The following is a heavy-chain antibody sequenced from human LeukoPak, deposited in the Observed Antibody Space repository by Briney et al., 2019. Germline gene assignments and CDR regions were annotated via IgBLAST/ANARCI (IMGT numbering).Heavy chain of an antibody. CDR3: ARDNYYYDSSGYPLDY. D-gene: IGHD3-22*01. Sequence: SETLSLTCTVSGVSISSYYWSWIRQPAGKGLEWIGRIYTSGSTNYNPSLKTRVTMSVDTSKNQFSLKLSSVTAADTAVYYCARDNYYYDSSGYPLDYWGQGTLVTVSS. J-gene: IGHJ4*02. CDR2: IYTSGST. CDR1: GVSISSYY. V-gene: IGHV4-4*07.